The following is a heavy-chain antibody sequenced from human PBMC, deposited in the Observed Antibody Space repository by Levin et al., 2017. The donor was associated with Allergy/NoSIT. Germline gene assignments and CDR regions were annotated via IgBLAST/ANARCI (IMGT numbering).Heavy chain of an antibody. CDR3: ARGSEMDIVVVPASVHPHYGMDV. Sequence: SVKVSCKASGGTFSSYAISWVRQAPGQGLEWMGGIIPIFGTANYAQKFQGRVTITADESTSTAYMELSSLRSEDTAVYYCARGSEMDIVVVPASVHPHYGMDVWGQGTTVTVSS. D-gene: IGHD2-2*03. J-gene: IGHJ6*02. CDR2: IIPIFGTA. V-gene: IGHV1-69*13. CDR1: GGTFSSYA.